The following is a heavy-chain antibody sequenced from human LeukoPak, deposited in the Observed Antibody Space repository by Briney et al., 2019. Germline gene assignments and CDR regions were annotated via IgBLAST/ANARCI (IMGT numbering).Heavy chain of an antibody. CDR1: GGSISSSSYY. D-gene: IGHD3-10*01. CDR2: IYYSGST. Sequence: SETLSLTCTVSGGSISSSSYYWGWIRQPPGKGLEWIGSIYYSGSTYYNPSLKSRVTISVDTSKNQFSLKLSSVTAADTAVYYCARGFEVTRSEDYWGQGTLVTVSS. J-gene: IGHJ4*02. CDR3: ARGFEVTRSEDY. V-gene: IGHV4-39*01.